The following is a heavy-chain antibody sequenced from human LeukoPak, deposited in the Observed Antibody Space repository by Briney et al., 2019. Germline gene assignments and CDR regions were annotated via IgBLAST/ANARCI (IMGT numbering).Heavy chain of an antibody. V-gene: IGHV3-30*02. J-gene: IGHJ6*03. CDR3: AKGGGYEAQYYYYYLDV. CDR2: IRYDGSNK. CDR1: GFTFSSYA. Sequence: GGSLRLSCAASGFTFSSYAMHWVRQTPGKGLEWVSFIRYDGSNKYYADSVKGRFTISRDNSKNTLYLQMKSLRAEDTAVYYCAKGGGYEAQYYYYYLDVWGKGTTVTISS. D-gene: IGHD5-12*01.